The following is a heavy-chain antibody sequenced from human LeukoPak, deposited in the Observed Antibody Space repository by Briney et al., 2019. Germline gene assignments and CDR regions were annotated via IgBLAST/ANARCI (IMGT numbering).Heavy chain of an antibody. D-gene: IGHD6-6*01. CDR1: GGSISSGGYY. V-gene: IGHV4-30-2*01. CDR2: INHSGST. Sequence: SETLSLTCTVSGGSISSGGYYWSWIRQPPGKGLEWIGYINHSGSTYYNPSLKSRVTISVDRSKNQFSLKLSSVTAADTAVYYCARVDSRSWGAEYFQHWGQGTLVTVSS. CDR3: ARVDSRSWGAEYFQH. J-gene: IGHJ1*01.